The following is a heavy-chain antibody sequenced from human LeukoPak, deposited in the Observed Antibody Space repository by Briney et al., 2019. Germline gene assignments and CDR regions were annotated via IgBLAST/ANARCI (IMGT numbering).Heavy chain of an antibody. Sequence: GGSLRLSCAGSGFTFTNYDIHWVRQATGKGLEWVAAISTTGDTHYMASVKGRFILSREDGKNSVNLHMNSLRAGDTAVYYCARSHYSDDYVLDHWGQGTLVTVSS. J-gene: IGHJ4*02. CDR3: ARSHYSDDYVLDH. D-gene: IGHD3-16*01. CDR1: GFTFTNYD. CDR2: ISTTGDT. V-gene: IGHV3-13*04.